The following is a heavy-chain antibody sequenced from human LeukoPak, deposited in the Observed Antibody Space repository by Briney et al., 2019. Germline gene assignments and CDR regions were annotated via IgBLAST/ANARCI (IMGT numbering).Heavy chain of an antibody. D-gene: IGHD1-1*01. J-gene: IGHJ4*02. CDR3: ARGTTGTVYEGYFDY. Sequence: GGSLRLSRAASGFTFSNYAMHWVRQAPGKGLEWVAVISYDGSKKYYADSEKGRFTISRDNSKNTLYLQMNSLRAEDTAVYYCARGTTGTVYEGYFDYWGQGTLVTVSS. V-gene: IGHV3-30-3*01. CDR2: ISYDGSKK. CDR1: GFTFSNYA.